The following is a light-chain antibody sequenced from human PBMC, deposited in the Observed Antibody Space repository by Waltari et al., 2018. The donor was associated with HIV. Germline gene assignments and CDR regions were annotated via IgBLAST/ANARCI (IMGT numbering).Light chain of an antibody. J-gene: IGLJ2*01. Sequence: QSALTQPASVPGSPGQSLTISRTGTTSDVGGYNSVSWYQQPPAQAPKLVIFEVSSRPSGVCNRFSGSKSGNTASLTISGLQAEDEAYYYCSSYTSSDTVVFGGGTKVTVL. CDR3: SSYTSSDTVV. CDR2: EVS. CDR1: TSDVGGYNS. V-gene: IGLV2-14*03.